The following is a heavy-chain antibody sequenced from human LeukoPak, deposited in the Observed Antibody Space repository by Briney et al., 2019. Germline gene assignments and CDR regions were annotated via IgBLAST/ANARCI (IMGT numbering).Heavy chain of an antibody. Sequence: GESLKISCKGSGSKFSSYWIGWVRPMSGKGLEWMGVINPDDSDIRYSPSFEGQVTISADKSTSTAYLQWNSLEASDTAMYYCARVVVPAAISYWGQGTPVTVFS. CDR1: GSKFSSYW. D-gene: IGHD2-2*01. J-gene: IGHJ4*02. CDR2: INPDDSDI. CDR3: ARVVVPAAISY. V-gene: IGHV5-51*01.